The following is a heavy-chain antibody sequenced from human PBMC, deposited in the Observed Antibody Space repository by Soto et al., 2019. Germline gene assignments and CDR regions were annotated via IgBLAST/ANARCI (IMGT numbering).Heavy chain of an antibody. CDR3: ARGKAIAAAGTPFDY. D-gene: IGHD6-13*01. CDR2: INHSGST. J-gene: IGHJ4*02. V-gene: IGHV4-34*01. CDR1: GGSFSGYY. Sequence: SETLSLTCAVYGGSFSGYYWSWIRQPPGKGLEWIGEINHSGSTNYNPSLESRVTISVDTSKNQFSLKLSSVTAADTAVYYCARGKAIAAAGTPFDYWGQGTLVTVSS.